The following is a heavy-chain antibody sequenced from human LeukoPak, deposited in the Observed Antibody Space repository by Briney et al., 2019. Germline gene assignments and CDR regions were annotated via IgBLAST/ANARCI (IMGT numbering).Heavy chain of an antibody. D-gene: IGHD6-19*01. CDR1: GGSISSYY. CDR3: ARHSSGSGGAFQY. V-gene: IGHV4-59*08. Sequence: SETLSLTCTVSGGSISSYYWSWIRKPPGKGLEWIGYMDGSGSTNYNPSLTSRVTISEDTSKNQLSLKLGSVTAADTAVYYCARHSSGSGGAFQYWGQGTPVTVSS. J-gene: IGHJ4*02. CDR2: MDGSGST.